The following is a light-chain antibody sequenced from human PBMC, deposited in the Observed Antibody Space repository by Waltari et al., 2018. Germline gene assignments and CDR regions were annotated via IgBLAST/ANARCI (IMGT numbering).Light chain of an antibody. CDR2: WAS. J-gene: IGKJ1*01. Sequence: DIVMTQSPDSLAVSLGERATINCKSNQSVLYNSNNKNHLAWYQQKPGQPPKLLIYWASTRESGVPDRFSGSGSGTDFTLTITSLQAEDVAVYYCQQHYSSPPTFGQGTKVEIK. V-gene: IGKV4-1*01. CDR3: QQHYSSPPT. CDR1: QSVLYNSNNKNH.